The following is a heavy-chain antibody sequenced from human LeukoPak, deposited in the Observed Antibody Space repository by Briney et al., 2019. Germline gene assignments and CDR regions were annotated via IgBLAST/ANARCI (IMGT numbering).Heavy chain of an antibody. J-gene: IGHJ4*02. Sequence: PGGSLRLSCAASGFTFSSYGMHWARQAPGKGLEWVAVISYDGSNKYYADSVKGRFTISRDNSKNTLYLQMNSLRAEDTAVYYCAKDNPLTGLDYWGQGTLVTVSS. D-gene: IGHD1-20*01. V-gene: IGHV3-30*18. CDR1: GFTFSSYG. CDR2: ISYDGSNK. CDR3: AKDNPLTGLDY.